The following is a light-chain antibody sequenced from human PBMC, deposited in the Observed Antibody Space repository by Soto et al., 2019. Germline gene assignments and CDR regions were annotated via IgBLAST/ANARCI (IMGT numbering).Light chain of an antibody. CDR1: SSNSGAGYD. CDR2: RNN. CDR3: QSYDSSLSGSV. J-gene: IGLJ2*01. V-gene: IGLV1-40*01. Sequence: QSVLTQPPSVSGAPGQRVTISCTGSSSNSGAGYDVHWYQQLPGAAPKLLIHRNNNRPSGVPDRFSGSKSGASASLAITGLKAEDEADYYCQSYDSSLSGSVFGGGTKVTVL.